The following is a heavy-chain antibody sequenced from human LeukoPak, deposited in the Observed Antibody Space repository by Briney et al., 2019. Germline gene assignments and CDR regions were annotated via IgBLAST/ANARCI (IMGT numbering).Heavy chain of an antibody. V-gene: IGHV1-3*01. Sequence: ASLKLSCTASGYTFTSYAMHWVRQPPGQRLEWMGWINAGNGNTKYSQKFQGRVTITRDTSASTAYMELSSLRSEDTAVYCWARAKYGGYDYWGQGTLVTVSS. CDR1: GYTFTSYA. CDR2: INAGNGNT. J-gene: IGHJ4*02. D-gene: IGHD5-12*01. CDR3: ARAKYGGYDY.